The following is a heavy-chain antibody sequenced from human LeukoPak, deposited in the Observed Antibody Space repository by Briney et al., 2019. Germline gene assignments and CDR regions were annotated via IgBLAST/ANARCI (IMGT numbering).Heavy chain of an antibody. CDR1: GFRFSDHN. CDR2: ISSRSNYI. Sequence: GGSLRISCAVSGFRFSDHNMNWVRQAPGKGLEWVASISSRSNYIYYADSLKGRVTVSRDNARNSLFLQMTSLRAEDTAVYYCARDYLGFGESGFDYWGQGAQVIVSS. J-gene: IGHJ4*02. D-gene: IGHD3-10*01. V-gene: IGHV3-21*01. CDR3: ARDYLGFGESGFDY.